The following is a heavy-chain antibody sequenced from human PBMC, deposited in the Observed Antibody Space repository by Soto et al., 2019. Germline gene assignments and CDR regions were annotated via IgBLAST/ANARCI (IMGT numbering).Heavy chain of an antibody. J-gene: IGHJ3*02. CDR3: ARHAPSERIDMTTVTTSDRKYGFDI. CDR1: GGSISSSSYY. Sequence: SETLSLTCTVSGGSISSSSYYWGWIRQPPGKGLEWIGSIYYSGSTYYNPSLKSRVTISVDTSKNQFSLKLSSVTAADTAVYYCARHAPSERIDMTTVTTSDRKYGFDIWGQGTMVTVSS. D-gene: IGHD4-17*01. CDR2: IYYSGST. V-gene: IGHV4-39*01.